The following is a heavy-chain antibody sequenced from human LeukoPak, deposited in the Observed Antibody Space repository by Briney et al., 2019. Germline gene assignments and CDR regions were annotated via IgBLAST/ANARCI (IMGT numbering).Heavy chain of an antibody. Sequence: SETLSLTCTVSGGSISSSSYYWGWIRQPPGKGLEWIGSIYYSGSTYYNPSLKSRVTISVDTSKNQFSLKLSSVTAADTAVYYCARRYPKGSYSRAFDIWGQGTMVTVSS. CDR2: IYYSGST. V-gene: IGHV4-39*07. D-gene: IGHD1-26*01. CDR3: ARRYPKGSYSRAFDI. CDR1: GGSISSSSYY. J-gene: IGHJ3*02.